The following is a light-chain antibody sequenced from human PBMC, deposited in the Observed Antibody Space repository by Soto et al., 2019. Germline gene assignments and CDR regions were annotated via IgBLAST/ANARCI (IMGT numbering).Light chain of an antibody. CDR1: QSVSNNY. CDR3: HQRNKWRT. CDR2: GAS. J-gene: IGKJ1*01. V-gene: IGKV3-11*01. Sequence: EIVLTQSPGTRSLSPGETATLSCRASQSVSNNYLAWYQQKPGQAPRLLIYGASNRATGIPARFSGSGSGTDFTLTISSLEPEDFAVYYCHQRNKWRTFGQGTKVDIK.